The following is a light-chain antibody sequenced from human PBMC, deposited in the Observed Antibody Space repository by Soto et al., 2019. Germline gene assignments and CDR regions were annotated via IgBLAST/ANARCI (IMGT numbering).Light chain of an antibody. CDR1: QSIATF. V-gene: IGKV3-11*01. J-gene: IGKJ1*01. CDR2: DAS. CDR3: QQRNNWPPTWT. Sequence: EIVLTQSPAPLSLSPGERATLSCRASQSIATFLAWYQQKPGQAPRLLIHDASSRAAGIPARFSGSGSGTDFTLTISSLEAEDFAAYYCQQRNNWPPTWTFGQGTKVEI.